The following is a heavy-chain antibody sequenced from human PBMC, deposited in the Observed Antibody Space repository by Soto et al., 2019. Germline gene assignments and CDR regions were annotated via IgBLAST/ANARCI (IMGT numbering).Heavy chain of an antibody. Sequence: PAESLTTSCKVSGYSFTSYWIIWVLQMPGKGLEWMGRIDPSDSYTNYSPSFQGHVTISADKSISTAYLQWSSLKASDTAMYYCARPSNGNSYYYYGMDVWGQGTTVTVSS. CDR3: ARPSNGNSYYYYGMDV. CDR1: GYSFTSYW. CDR2: IDPSDSYT. V-gene: IGHV5-10-1*01. J-gene: IGHJ6*02. D-gene: IGHD5-18*01.